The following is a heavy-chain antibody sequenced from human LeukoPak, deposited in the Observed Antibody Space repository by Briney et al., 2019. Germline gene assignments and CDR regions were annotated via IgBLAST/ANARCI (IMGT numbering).Heavy chain of an antibody. D-gene: IGHD5-12*01. CDR3: VRLVRGDIDY. CDR2: TYYRSKWHN. Sequence: SQTLSLTCAISGDSVSNKNTAWNWIRQSPSRGLEWLGRTYYRSKWHNTYAASVKSRITINPDTSKNQFSLQLNSVTPEDTAVYFCVRLVRGDIDYWGQGTLVTVSS. J-gene: IGHJ4*02. V-gene: IGHV6-1*01. CDR1: GDSVSNKNTA.